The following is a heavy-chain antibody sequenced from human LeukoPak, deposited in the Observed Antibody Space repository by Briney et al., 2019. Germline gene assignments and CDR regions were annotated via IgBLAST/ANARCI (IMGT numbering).Heavy chain of an antibody. CDR3: AKGRLYYYDSSGYDFDY. J-gene: IGHJ4*02. CDR1: VFTFSSYG. Sequence: PGGALRLSCGAPVFTFSSYGMHRVRQAPGKGLEWEAVIWYDGSNKYDAESVKGRFTISVDNSKDTLYLQMNSLRAEDTAVYYCAKGRLYYYDSSGYDFDYWGQGTLVTVSS. D-gene: IGHD3-22*01. CDR2: IWYDGSNK. V-gene: IGHV3-33*06.